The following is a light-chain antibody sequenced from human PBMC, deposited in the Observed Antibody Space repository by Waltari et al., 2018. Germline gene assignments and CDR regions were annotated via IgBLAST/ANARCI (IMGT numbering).Light chain of an antibody. CDR2: EVI. CDR3: SSYAGSNGVL. Sequence: QSALTQPPSASGSPGQSVTISCSGTSSDIGAYNYVSWYQQHPGKAPKLVIYEVIKRPSGVPPRFSGSKSGNTASLTVSELQAEDEADYYCSSYAGSNGVLFGGGTKVTVL. J-gene: IGLJ2*01. V-gene: IGLV2-8*01. CDR1: SSDIGAYNY.